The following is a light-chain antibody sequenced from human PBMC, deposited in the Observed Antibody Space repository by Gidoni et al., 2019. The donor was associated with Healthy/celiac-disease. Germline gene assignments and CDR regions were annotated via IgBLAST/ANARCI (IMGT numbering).Light chain of an antibody. V-gene: IGKV4-1*01. CDR3: QQYYSTPYT. CDR2: WAS. CDR1: QSVLYSSNHKNY. Sequence: DIVMTQSPDSLAGSLGERATINCKSSQSVLYSSNHKNYLAWYQQKPGQPPKLLIYWASTRESGVPDRFRGSGSGTDFTLTISSLQAEDVAVYYCQQYYSTPYTFGQGTKLEIK. J-gene: IGKJ2*01.